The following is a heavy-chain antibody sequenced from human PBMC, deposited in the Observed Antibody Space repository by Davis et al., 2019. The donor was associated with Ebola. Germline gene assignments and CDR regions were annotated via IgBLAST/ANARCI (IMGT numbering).Heavy chain of an antibody. CDR1: GFTFKTYS. Sequence: GGSLRLSCAASGFTFKTYSMNWVRQAPGKGLEWVSAITSSSSYIHYADSVKGRFTISRDNAKNSLYLQMNSLRAEDTAVYYCARVPTTQSDYYYGMDVWGQGVTVTVSS. V-gene: IGHV3-21*01. D-gene: IGHD4-11*01. CDR3: ARVPTTQSDYYYGMDV. CDR2: ITSSSSYI. J-gene: IGHJ6*02.